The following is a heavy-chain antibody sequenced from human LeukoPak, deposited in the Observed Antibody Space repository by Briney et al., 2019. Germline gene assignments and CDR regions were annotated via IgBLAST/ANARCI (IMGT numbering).Heavy chain of an antibody. CDR3: ARALGVASPRSYWFDP. CDR2: INPNSGGT. V-gene: IGHV1-2*02. D-gene: IGHD3-3*01. J-gene: IGHJ5*02. Sequence: ASVKVSCKASGYTFTGYYMHWVRQAPGQGPEWMGWINPNSGGTNYAQKFQGRVTMTRDTSISTAYIELSRLRSDDTAVYYCARALGVASPRSYWFDPWGQGTLVTVSS. CDR1: GYTFTGYY.